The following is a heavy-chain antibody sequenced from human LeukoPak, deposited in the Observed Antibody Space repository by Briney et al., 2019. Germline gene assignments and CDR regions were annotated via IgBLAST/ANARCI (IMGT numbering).Heavy chain of an antibody. Sequence: ASVKVSCKAFGYTFTSYYMHWVRQAPGQGLEWMGIINPSGAGTGYAQKFQGRVTMTRDTSTSTVYMELSSLRSEDTAVYYCAREGSSSSLAHWGQGTLVTVSS. CDR3: AREGSSSSLAH. CDR1: GYTFTSYY. V-gene: IGHV1-46*01. CDR2: INPSGAGT. D-gene: IGHD6-6*01. J-gene: IGHJ4*02.